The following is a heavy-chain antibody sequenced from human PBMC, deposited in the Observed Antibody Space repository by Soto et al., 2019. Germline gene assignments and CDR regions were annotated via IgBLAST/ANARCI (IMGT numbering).Heavy chain of an antibody. V-gene: IGHV1-69*06. D-gene: IGHD6-6*01. CDR1: GGTFSSYA. CDR3: ARDLRVTAARYYYYYGMDV. J-gene: IGHJ6*02. CDR2: IIPIFGTA. Sequence: SVKVSCKASGGTFSSYAISWVRQAPGQGLEWMGGIIPIFGTANYAQKFQGRVTITADKSTSTAYMELSSLRSDDTAVYYCARDLRVTAARYYYYYGMDVWGQGTTVTVSS.